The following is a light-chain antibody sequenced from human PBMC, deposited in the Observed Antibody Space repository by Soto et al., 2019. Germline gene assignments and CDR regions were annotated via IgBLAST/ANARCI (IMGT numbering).Light chain of an antibody. CDR1: QSINSY. J-gene: IGKJ4*01. CDR2: AAS. CDR3: QQSYSNPFT. V-gene: IGKV1-39*01. Sequence: DIPVTQSPSSLSASVGDRVTITCRASQSINSYLNWYQQKPGKAPKLLIHAASRLQSGVPTRFSGSGSGTDFTLTISSLQPEDFATYYCQQSYSNPFTFGGGTKVEIK.